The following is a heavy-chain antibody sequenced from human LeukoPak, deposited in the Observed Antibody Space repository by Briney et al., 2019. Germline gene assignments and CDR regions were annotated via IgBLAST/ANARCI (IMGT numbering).Heavy chain of an antibody. CDR1: GYIFTTYW. CDR2: IYPGDSNT. J-gene: IGHJ6*03. D-gene: IGHD3-10*01. Sequence: GESLKISCKASGYIFTTYWIGWVRQMPGKGLEWMGIIYPGDSNTKYSPSFQGQVTISADKSISTAHLQWSSLKASDSAMYYCARRVYGSGTYYNAPDYYYYYMDVWGKGTTVTVSS. CDR3: ARRVYGSGTYYNAPDYYYYYMDV. V-gene: IGHV5-51*01.